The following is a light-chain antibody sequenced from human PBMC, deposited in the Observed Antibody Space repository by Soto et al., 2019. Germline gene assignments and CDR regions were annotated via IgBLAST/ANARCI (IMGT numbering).Light chain of an antibody. CDR1: SSDVGGYNY. CDR3: SSYTSSSTVV. CDR2: DVR. Sequence: QSALTQPASVSGSPGQSITISCTGTSSDVGGYNYVSWYQQHPGKAPKLMIYDVRNRPSGVSNRFSGSKSGNTASLTISGLQADDEADYYCSSYTSSSTVVFGGGTQLTVL. V-gene: IGLV2-14*01. J-gene: IGLJ2*01.